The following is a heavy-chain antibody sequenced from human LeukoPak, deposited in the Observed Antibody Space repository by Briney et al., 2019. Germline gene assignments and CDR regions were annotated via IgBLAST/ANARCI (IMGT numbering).Heavy chain of an antibody. CDR3: ARGYYDSSGYYGDYFDY. CDR2: ISSNGGST. Sequence: PGGSLRLSCSASGFTFSSYAMHWVRQAPGKGLEYVSAISSNGGSTYYADSVKGRFTISRDNSKNTLYLQMNSLRAEDTAVYYCARGYYDSSGYYGDYFDYWGQGTLVTVSS. D-gene: IGHD3-22*01. J-gene: IGHJ4*02. V-gene: IGHV3-64*04. CDR1: GFTFSSYA.